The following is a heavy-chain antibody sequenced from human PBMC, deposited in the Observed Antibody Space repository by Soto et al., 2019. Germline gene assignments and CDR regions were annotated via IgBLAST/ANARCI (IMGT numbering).Heavy chain of an antibody. CDR3: ARSVAVXGGHIES. CDR1: GGSISGSY. Sequence: AETLAITFRVSGGSISGSYWSWIRQSRGKVLELLGYVYYTGSTNYSPSLRIRVSISVDTSKNEFSLRLSSVNAADTAVYFCARSVAVXGGHIESWGHGSQVTDSS. D-gene: IGHD2-15*01. CDR2: VYYTGST. V-gene: IGHV4-59*01. J-gene: IGHJ5*01.